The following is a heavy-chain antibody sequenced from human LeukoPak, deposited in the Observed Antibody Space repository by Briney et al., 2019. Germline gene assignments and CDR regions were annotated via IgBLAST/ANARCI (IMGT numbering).Heavy chain of an antibody. D-gene: IGHD4-17*01. V-gene: IGHV3-15*01. CDR2: LRSKTDGGTT. CDR1: GFTFSSYA. CDR3: STVHDYGDTF. J-gene: IGHJ4*02. Sequence: GGSLRLSCAASGFTFSSYAMSWVRQAPGKGLEWVGRLRSKTDGGTTDYAAPVEGRFTISGDDSKNTLYLQMNSLRTEDTAFYYCSTVHDYGDTFWGQGTLVTVSS.